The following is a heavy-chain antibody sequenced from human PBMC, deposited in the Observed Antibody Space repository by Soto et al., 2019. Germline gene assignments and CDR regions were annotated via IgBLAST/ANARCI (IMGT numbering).Heavy chain of an antibody. Sequence: SETLSLTCTVSGGSIRSYYWSWIRQPPGKGLEWIGYIYYSGSTNYNPSLKSRVTISVDTSKNQFSLKLSSVTAADTAVYYCARARGSRPKHAFDIWGQGTRVTVSS. D-gene: IGHD2-15*01. CDR3: ARARGSRPKHAFDI. J-gene: IGHJ3*02. V-gene: IGHV4-59*01. CDR1: GGSIRSYY. CDR2: IYYSGST.